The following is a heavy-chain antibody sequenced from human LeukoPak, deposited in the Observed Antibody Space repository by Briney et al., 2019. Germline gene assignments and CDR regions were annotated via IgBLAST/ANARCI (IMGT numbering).Heavy chain of an antibody. J-gene: IGHJ4*02. D-gene: IGHD3-16*01. V-gene: IGHV3-23*01. Sequence: PGGSQRLSCAASGFTFSNFAMSWVRQAPGKGLQWVSAISDSGGGTFYADSVKGRFTISRDNSKNTLYLQMNSLRAEDTAVYYCAKVGVGWVAFEYWGQGTLVTVSS. CDR3: AKVGVGWVAFEY. CDR1: GFTFSNFA. CDR2: ISDSGGGT.